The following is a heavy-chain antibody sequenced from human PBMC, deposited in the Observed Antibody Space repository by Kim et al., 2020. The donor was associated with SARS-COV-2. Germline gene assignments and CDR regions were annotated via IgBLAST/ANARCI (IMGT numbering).Heavy chain of an antibody. V-gene: IGHV3-30*18. CDR2: ISYDGSNK. Sequence: GGSLRLSCAASGFTFSSYGMHWVRQAPGKGLEWVAVISYDGSNKYYADSVKGRFTISRDNSKNTLYLQMNSLRAEDTAVYYCAKFYVDTARFDYWGQGTLVTVSS. CDR1: GFTFSSYG. J-gene: IGHJ4*02. D-gene: IGHD5-18*01. CDR3: AKFYVDTARFDY.